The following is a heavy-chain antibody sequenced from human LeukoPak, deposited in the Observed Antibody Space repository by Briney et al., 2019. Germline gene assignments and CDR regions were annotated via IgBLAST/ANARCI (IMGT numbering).Heavy chain of an antibody. D-gene: IGHD2-2*01. CDR3: ARSTLYYYYGMGV. V-gene: IGHV3-66*01. J-gene: IGHJ6*02. Sequence: PGGSLRLSCAASGFTVSSNYMSWVRQAPGKGLEWVSVIYSGGSTYYADSVKGRFTISRDNSKNTLYLQMNSLRAEDTAVYYCARSTLYYYYGMGVWGQGTTVTVSS. CDR1: GFTVSSNY. CDR2: IYSGGST.